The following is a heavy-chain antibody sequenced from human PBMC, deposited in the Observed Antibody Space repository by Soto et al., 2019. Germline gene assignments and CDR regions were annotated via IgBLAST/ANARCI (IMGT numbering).Heavy chain of an antibody. CDR2: INPNSGGT. CDR1: GYTFTGYY. J-gene: IGHJ4*02. V-gene: IGHV1-2*04. CDR3: ARDGVAVAGMVFDY. Sequence: ASVKVSCKASGYTFTGYYMHLVRQAPGQGLEWMGWINPNSGGTNYAQKFQGWVTMTRDTSISTAYMELSRLRSDDTAVYYCARDGVAVAGMVFDYWGQGTLVTVSS. D-gene: IGHD6-19*01.